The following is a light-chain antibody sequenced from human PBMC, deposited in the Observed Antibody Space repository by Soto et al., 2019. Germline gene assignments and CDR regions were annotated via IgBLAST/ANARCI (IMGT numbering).Light chain of an antibody. Sequence: QSVLTQPASVSGSPGQSITISCTGTSSDVGGYNYVSWYQQHPGKAPKLMIYDVSNRPSGVSNRSSGSKSGNTASLTISGLQAEDEADYYCSSYTGSSTRLYVFGTGTKVTVL. CDR2: DVS. J-gene: IGLJ1*01. CDR3: SSYTGSSTRLYV. CDR1: SSDVGGYNY. V-gene: IGLV2-14*01.